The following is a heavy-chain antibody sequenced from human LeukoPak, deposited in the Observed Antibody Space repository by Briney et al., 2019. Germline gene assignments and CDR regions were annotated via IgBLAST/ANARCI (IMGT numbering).Heavy chain of an antibody. D-gene: IGHD3-3*01. CDR3: ARAGWDFWSGYYIDY. Sequence: PGGSLRLSCAASGFTFSSYWMHWVRQAPGKGLVWVSRINSDGSSTSYADSVKGRFTISRDNAKNTLYLQMNSLRAEDTAVYYCARAGWDFWSGYYIDYWGQGTLVTVSS. CDR2: INSDGSST. J-gene: IGHJ4*02. CDR1: GFTFSSYW. V-gene: IGHV3-74*01.